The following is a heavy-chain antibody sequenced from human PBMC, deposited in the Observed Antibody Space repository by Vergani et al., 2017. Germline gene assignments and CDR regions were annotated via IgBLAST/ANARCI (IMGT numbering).Heavy chain of an antibody. Sequence: QVQLVQSGAEVKKPGSSVKVSCKASGGTFSPFSISWVRQAPGQGLEWMGRIIPILGIANYAQKFQGRVTSTADKSTSTAYMELSRLRSDDTAVYYCATATPGYLFSSWGQGTLVTVSS. D-gene: IGHD2-15*01. J-gene: IGHJ4*02. V-gene: IGHV1-69*04. CDR1: GGTFSPFS. CDR3: ATATPGYLFSS. CDR2: IIPILGIA.